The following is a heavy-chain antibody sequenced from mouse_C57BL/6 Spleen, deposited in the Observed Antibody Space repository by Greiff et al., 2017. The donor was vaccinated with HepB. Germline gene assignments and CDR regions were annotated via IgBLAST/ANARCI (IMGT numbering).Heavy chain of an antibody. D-gene: IGHD3-2*02. V-gene: IGHV1-59*01. CDR3: ARLVGYGAMDY. J-gene: IGHJ4*01. Sequence: QVHVKQPGAELVRPGTSVKLSCKASGYTFTSYWMHWVKQRPGQGLEWIGVIDPSDSYTNFNQKFKGKATLTVDTSSSTAYMQLSSLTSEDSAVYYCARLVGYGAMDYWGQGTSVTVSS. CDR2: IDPSDSYT. CDR1: GYTFTSYW.